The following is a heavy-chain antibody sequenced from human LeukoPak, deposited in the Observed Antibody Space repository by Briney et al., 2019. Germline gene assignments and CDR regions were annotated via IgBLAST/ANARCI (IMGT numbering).Heavy chain of an antibody. CDR1: GFTLSTSE. Sequence: PGGSLRLSCAASGFTLSTSEMNWVRQAPGKGLAWISYISSRGRTIFYADSVKGRFIISRDNAKNLLYLQMNSLRAEDTAVYYCARDSGGHNYALDGFDIWGQGTMVTVSS. J-gene: IGHJ3*02. CDR3: ARDSGGHNYALDGFDI. V-gene: IGHV3-48*03. D-gene: IGHD5-24*01. CDR2: ISSRGRTI.